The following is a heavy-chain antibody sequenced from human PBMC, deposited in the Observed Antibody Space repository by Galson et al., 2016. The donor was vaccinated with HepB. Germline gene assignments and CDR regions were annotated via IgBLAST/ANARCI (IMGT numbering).Heavy chain of an antibody. CDR3: AHTLRSATFDF. CDR1: GFSLNTGVVG. Sequence: PALVKPTQTLTLTRTFSGFSLNTGVVGVGWLRQPPGKALEWLAHIYGDGDKRFTPSLKARLTLATDTSKNQVVLTLTNMDPADTATYFCAHTLRSATFDFWGQGTLVTVSS. J-gene: IGHJ4*02. CDR2: IYGDGDK. D-gene: IGHD6-19*01. V-gene: IGHV2-5*02.